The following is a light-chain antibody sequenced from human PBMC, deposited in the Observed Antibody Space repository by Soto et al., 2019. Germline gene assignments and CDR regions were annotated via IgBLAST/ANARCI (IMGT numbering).Light chain of an antibody. CDR2: DGN. J-gene: IGLJ2*01. Sequence: QSALTQPASVSGSPGQSITISCTATSSDVGSNNVVSWYQQHPGKAPQLMIYDGNKRPSGVSNRFSGSKSGNTASLTISGLQAEDEADYYCCSYVTYSPSLVFGGGTKLTVL. V-gene: IGLV2-23*01. CDR1: SSDVGSNNV. CDR3: CSYVTYSPSLV.